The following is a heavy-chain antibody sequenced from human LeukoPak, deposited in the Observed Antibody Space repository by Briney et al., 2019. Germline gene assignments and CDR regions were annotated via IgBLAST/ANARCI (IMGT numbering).Heavy chain of an antibody. CDR3: PSTGVQLWTTFDY. V-gene: IGHV1-2*02. J-gene: IGHJ4*02. CDR2: INPHSGCT. Sequence: ASLKVSCKPAGYTFTGYYMHWVRQAPGQTLEWMGWINPHSGCTNYAQTFQGRVTMTRDTPISTPDMDLSRLRYDDRAVYDCPSTGVQLWTTFDYWGQGTLVTVSS. D-gene: IGHD5-18*01. CDR1: GYTFTGYY.